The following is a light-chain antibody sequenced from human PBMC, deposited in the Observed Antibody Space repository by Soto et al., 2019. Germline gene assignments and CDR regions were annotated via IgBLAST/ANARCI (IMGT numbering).Light chain of an antibody. J-gene: IGLJ1*01. CDR1: SSDVGGYNY. CDR3: SSYTSSSTLEV. Sequence: QSALTQPASVSGSPGQSITISCTGTSSDVGGYNYVSWYQQHPGKAPKLMIYDVSNRPSGVSNRFSGSKSGNTASLTISGLPAEDEVDYYCSSYTSSSTLEVFGSGTKLTVL. CDR2: DVS. V-gene: IGLV2-14*01.